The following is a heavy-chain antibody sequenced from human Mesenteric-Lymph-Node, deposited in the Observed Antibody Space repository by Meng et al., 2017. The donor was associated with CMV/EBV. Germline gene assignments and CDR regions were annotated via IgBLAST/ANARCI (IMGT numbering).Heavy chain of an antibody. D-gene: IGHD1-14*01. Sequence: ASVKVSCKASGYTFTGYYMHWVRQAPGQGLEWMGWINPNSGGTNYAQKFHGRVTMTRDTSIDTAYMELSSLRSDDTAVYYCARDNRNDAFDLWGPGTMVTVSS. CDR2: INPNSGGT. V-gene: IGHV1-2*02. CDR1: GYTFTGYY. CDR3: ARDNRNDAFDL. J-gene: IGHJ3*01.